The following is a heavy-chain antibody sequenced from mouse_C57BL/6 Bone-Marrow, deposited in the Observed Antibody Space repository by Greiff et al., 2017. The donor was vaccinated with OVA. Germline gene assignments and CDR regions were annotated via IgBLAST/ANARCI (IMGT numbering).Heavy chain of an antibody. V-gene: IGHV2-2*01. CDR1: GFSLTSYG. J-gene: IGHJ4*01. D-gene: IGHD4-1*01. Sequence: VQLQQSGPGLVQPSQSLSITCTVSGFSLTSYGVHWVRQSPGKGLEWLGVIWSGGSTDYNAAFISRLSISKDNSKSQVFFKMNSLQADDTAIYCCASLLTGRCAMDYWGQGTSVTVSS. CDR3: ASLLTGRCAMDY. CDR2: IWSGGST.